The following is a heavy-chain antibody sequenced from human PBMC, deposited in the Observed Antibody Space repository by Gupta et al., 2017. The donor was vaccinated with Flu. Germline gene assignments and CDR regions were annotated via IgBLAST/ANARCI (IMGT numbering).Heavy chain of an antibody. D-gene: IGHD3-3*01. CDR2: IKSKTDGGTT. CDR1: GFTFSNAW. J-gene: IGHJ4*02. V-gene: IGHV3-15*01. CDR3: TTDGLRFLEWLPLDY. Sequence: EVQLVESGGGLVKPGGSLRLSCAASGFTFSNAWMSWVRQAPGKGLEWVGRIKSKTDGGTTDYAAPVKGRFTISRDDSKNTLYLQMNSLKTEDTAVYYCTTDGLRFLEWLPLDYWGQGTLVTVSS.